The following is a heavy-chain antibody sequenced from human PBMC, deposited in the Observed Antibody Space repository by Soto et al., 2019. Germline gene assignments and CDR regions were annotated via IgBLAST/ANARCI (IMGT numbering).Heavy chain of an antibody. CDR1: GCTLTELS. CDR2: FDPEDGET. Sequence: SVKVSCKVSGCTLTELSMHWVRQAPGKGLEWMGGFDPEDGETIYAQKFQGRVTMTEDTSTDTAYMELSSLRSEDTAVYYCATVGSSVATYYFDYWGQGTLVTVSS. D-gene: IGHD5-12*01. V-gene: IGHV1-24*01. J-gene: IGHJ4*02. CDR3: ATVGSSVATYYFDY.